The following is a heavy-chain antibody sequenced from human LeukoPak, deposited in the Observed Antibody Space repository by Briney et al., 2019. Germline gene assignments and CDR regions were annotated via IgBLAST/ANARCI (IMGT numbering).Heavy chain of an antibody. CDR2: IIPIFGTA. D-gene: IGHD3-22*01. CDR1: GGTFSSYA. J-gene: IGHJ3*02. CDR3: ARGSSGYSNHDAFDI. V-gene: IGHV1-69*13. Sequence: SVKVFCKASGGTFSSYAISWVRQAPGQGLEWMGGIIPIFGTANYAQKFQGRVTITADESTSTAYMELSSLRSEDTAVYYCARGSSGYSNHDAFDIWGQGTMVTVSS.